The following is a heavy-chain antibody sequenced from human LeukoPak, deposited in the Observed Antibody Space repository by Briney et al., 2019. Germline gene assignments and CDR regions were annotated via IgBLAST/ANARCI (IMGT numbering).Heavy chain of an antibody. Sequence: KASETLSLTCAVYGGSFSGYYWSWIRQPPGKGLEWIGEINHSGSTNYNPSLKSRVTISVDTSKNQFSLKLSSVTAADTAVYYCARDGYCSSTSCLRWYYYYYMDVWGKGTTVTVSS. CDR3: ARDGYCSSTSCLRWYYYYYMDV. CDR2: INHSGST. J-gene: IGHJ6*03. V-gene: IGHV4-34*01. D-gene: IGHD2-2*03. CDR1: GGSFSGYY.